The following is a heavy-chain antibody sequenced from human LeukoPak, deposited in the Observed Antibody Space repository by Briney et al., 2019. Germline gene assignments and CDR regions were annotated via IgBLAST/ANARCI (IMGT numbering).Heavy chain of an antibody. Sequence: GGSLRLSCAASGFTFSSYSMNWVRQAPGKGLEWVLYISVSTSTIYCADSVKGRFTISRDNAKNSLYLQMNSLRDEDTAVYYCARVVYGGNLYYYYGMDVWGQGTTVTVSS. D-gene: IGHD4-23*01. CDR2: ISVSTSTI. CDR1: GFTFSSYS. J-gene: IGHJ6*02. CDR3: ARVVYGGNLYYYYGMDV. V-gene: IGHV3-48*02.